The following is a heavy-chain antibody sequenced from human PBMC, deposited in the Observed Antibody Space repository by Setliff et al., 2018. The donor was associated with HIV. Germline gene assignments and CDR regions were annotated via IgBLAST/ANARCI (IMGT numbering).Heavy chain of an antibody. Sequence: SETLSLTCTVSGGSISSSSYYWGWIRQPPGKGLEWIGSINHSGSTNYNPSLKSRVTMSADTSKNQISLMLRSMTAADTAVYYCAKHDFGEGSCFDPWGQGSLVTVSS. D-gene: IGHD3-16*01. CDR2: INHSGST. J-gene: IGHJ5*02. CDR1: GGSISSSSYY. CDR3: AKHDFGEGSCFDP. V-gene: IGHV4-39*01.